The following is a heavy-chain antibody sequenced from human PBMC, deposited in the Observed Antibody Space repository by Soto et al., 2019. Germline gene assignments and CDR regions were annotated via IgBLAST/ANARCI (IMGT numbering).Heavy chain of an antibody. D-gene: IGHD1-26*01. CDR1: GFTFDEYA. J-gene: IGHJ4*02. V-gene: IGHV3-9*01. Sequence: GGSLRLSCAASGFTFDEYAMHWVRQAPGKGLEWVSGISWNSGSIGYADSVKGRFTISRDNAKNSLYLQMNSLRAEDTALYYCAKDKWELSYYFDYWGQGTLVTVSS. CDR3: AKDKWELSYYFDY. CDR2: ISWNSGSI.